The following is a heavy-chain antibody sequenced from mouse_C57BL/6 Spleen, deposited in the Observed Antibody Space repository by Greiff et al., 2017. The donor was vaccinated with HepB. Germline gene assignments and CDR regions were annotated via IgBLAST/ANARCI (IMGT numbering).Heavy chain of an antibody. CDR3: AREDYSNFFYYAMDY. CDR2: ISYDGSN. J-gene: IGHJ4*01. Sequence: EVQRVESGPGLVKPSQSLSLTCSVTGYSITSGYYWNWIRQFPGNKLEWMGYISYDGSNNYNPSLKNRISITRDTSKNQFFLKLNSVTTEDTATYYCAREDYSNFFYYAMDYWGQGTSVTVSS. V-gene: IGHV3-6*01. CDR1: GYSITSGYY. D-gene: IGHD2-5*01.